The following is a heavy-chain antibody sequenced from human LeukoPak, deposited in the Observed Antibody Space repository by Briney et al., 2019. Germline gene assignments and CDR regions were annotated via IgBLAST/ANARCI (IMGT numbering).Heavy chain of an antibody. CDR2: ISGSGSST. J-gene: IGHJ4*02. CDR3: AKDVLELCDIYDY. V-gene: IGHV3-23*01. Sequence: GGSLRLSCAASGFTFSSYAMSWVRQAPGKGLEWVSAISGSGSSTFYADSVKGRFTISRDNSKNTLYLQMNSLRAEDTAVYYCAKDVLELCDIYDYWGQGTLVTVSS. CDR1: GFTFSSYA. D-gene: IGHD3-9*01.